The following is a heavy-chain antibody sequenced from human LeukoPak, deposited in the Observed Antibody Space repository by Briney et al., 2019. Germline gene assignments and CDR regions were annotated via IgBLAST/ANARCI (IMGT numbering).Heavy chain of an antibody. D-gene: IGHD6-19*01. CDR3: VKEAQWLASFGY. Sequence: PGRSLRLSCAASGFTFSSYGMHWVRQAPGKGLEWVAVISYDGSNKYYADSVKGRFTISRDNSKNTLYLQMNSLRAEDTAVYYCVKEAQWLASFGYWGQGTLVTVSS. CDR2: ISYDGSNK. J-gene: IGHJ4*02. CDR1: GFTFSSYG. V-gene: IGHV3-30*18.